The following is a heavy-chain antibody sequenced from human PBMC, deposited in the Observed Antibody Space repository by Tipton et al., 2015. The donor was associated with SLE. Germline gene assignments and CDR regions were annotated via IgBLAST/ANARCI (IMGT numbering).Heavy chain of an antibody. CDR1: GFTFDDYA. J-gene: IGHJ3*02. CDR3: AKDIRPRGDPDAFDI. V-gene: IGHV3-9*01. Sequence: SLRLSCAASGFTFDDYAMHWARQAPGKSLEWVSGISWNSGSIGYADSVKGRSTISRDNAKNSPYLQMNSLRAEDTALYYCAKDIRPRGDPDAFDIWGQGTMVTVSS. CDR2: ISWNSGSI. D-gene: IGHD4-17*01.